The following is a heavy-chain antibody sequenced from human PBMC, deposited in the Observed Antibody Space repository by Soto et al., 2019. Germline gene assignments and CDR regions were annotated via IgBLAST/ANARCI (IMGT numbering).Heavy chain of an antibody. J-gene: IGHJ4*02. CDR2: INNGGDNI. CDR1: GFTFNNYA. CDR3: AKTFLARYCSSSICYDPADYFDY. V-gene: IGHV3-23*01. Sequence: EVQLLESGGGLLQPGGSLRLSCAASGFTFNNYAMSWVRQAPGKGLEWVSSINNGGDNIYYADSVKGRFTISRANSKSTLYLQMNSLRAEDTAVYYCAKTFLARYCSSSICYDPADYFDYWGQGTLVTVSS. D-gene: IGHD2-2*01.